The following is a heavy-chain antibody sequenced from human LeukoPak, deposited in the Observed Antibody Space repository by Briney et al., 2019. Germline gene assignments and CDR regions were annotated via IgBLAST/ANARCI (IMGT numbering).Heavy chain of an antibody. CDR1: GFTFNTYW. D-gene: IGHD3-22*01. Sequence: GGSLRLSCAASGFTFNTYWIHGVRQAPGKGLVWVSRISSDGIATAYAESVKGRFTISRDNAKNTLYLQMSSLRVDDTGLYYCARDYSGYYSPFDSWGQGTLVTVSS. J-gene: IGHJ5*01. CDR2: ISSDGIAT. V-gene: IGHV3-74*01. CDR3: ARDYSGYYSPFDS.